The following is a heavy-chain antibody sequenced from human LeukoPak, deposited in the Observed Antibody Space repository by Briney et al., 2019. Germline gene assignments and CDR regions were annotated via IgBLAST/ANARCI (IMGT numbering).Heavy chain of an antibody. CDR1: GGSISSSSYY. CDR3: ATIMVRGVIRSNDY. J-gene: IGHJ4*02. V-gene: IGHV4-39*07. D-gene: IGHD3-10*01. CDR2: IYYSGST. Sequence: KPSETLSLTCTVSGGSISSSSYYWGWIRQPPGKGLEWIGSIYYSGSTYYNASLKSRVTISVDTSKNQFSLKLSSVTAADTAVYYCATIMVRGVIRSNDYWGQGTLVTVSS.